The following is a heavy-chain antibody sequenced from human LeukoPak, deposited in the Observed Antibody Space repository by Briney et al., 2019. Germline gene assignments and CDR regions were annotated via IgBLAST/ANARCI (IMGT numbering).Heavy chain of an antibody. CDR1: GGSISSYY. D-gene: IGHD6-13*01. CDR3: ARDLKAAAVPYYFDY. J-gene: IGHJ4*02. CDR2: IYYSGST. V-gene: IGHV4-59*12. Sequence: SETLSLTCTVSGGSISSYYWSWIRQPPGKGLEWIGYIYYSGSTNYNPSLKSRVTISVDTSKNQFSLKLSSVTAADTAVYYCARDLKAAAVPYYFDYWGQGTLVTVSS.